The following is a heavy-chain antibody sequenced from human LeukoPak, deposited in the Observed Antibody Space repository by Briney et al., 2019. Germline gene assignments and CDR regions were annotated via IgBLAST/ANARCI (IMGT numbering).Heavy chain of an antibody. CDR1: GGSISSSSYY. CDR3: AARATIFAAFDI. V-gene: IGHV4-39*07. J-gene: IGHJ3*02. D-gene: IGHD3-3*01. CDR2: IYYSGST. Sequence: SETLSLTCTVSGGSISSSSYYWGWIRQPPGKGLERIGSIYYSGSTYYNPSLKSRVTISVDTSKNQFSLKLSSVTAADTAVYYCAARATIFAAFDIWGQGTMVTVSS.